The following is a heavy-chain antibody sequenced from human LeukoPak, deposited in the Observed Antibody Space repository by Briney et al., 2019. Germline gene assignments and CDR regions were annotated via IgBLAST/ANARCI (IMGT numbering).Heavy chain of an antibody. J-gene: IGHJ4*02. CDR3: ARGSIAVAGTEDY. Sequence: PGGSLRLSCAASGFTVSSNYMSWVRQAPGKGLEWVSVIYSGSSTYYADSVKGRFTISRHNSKNTLYLQMNSLRAEDTAVYYCARGSIAVAGTEDYWGQGTLVTVSS. CDR1: GFTVSSNY. V-gene: IGHV3-53*04. D-gene: IGHD6-19*01. CDR2: IYSGSST.